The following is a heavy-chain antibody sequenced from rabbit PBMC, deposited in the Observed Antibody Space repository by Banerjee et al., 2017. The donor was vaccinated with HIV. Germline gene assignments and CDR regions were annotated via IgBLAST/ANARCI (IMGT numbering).Heavy chain of an antibody. CDR3: ARCAGYAGYGYFNL. Sequence: QQQLEESGGDLVKPGASLTLTCTASGFSFSSSYWICWVRQAPGKGLEWIACIYAESSGSTYYASWAKGRFTISRSTSLNTVDLKMTSLTAADTATYFCARCAGYAGYGYFNLWGPGTLVTVS. D-gene: IGHD7-1*01. J-gene: IGHJ4*01. CDR2: IYAESSGST. V-gene: IGHV1S45*01. CDR1: GFSFSSSYW.